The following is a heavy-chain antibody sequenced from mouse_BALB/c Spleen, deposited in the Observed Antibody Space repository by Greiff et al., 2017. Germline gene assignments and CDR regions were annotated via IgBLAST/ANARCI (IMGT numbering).Heavy chain of an antibody. D-gene: IGHD1-1*02. CDR2: INPGSGGT. J-gene: IGHJ2*01. Sequence: VQLQQSGAELVRPGTSVKVSCKASGYAFTNYLIEWVKQRPGQGLEWIGVINPGSGGTNYNEKFKGKATLTADKSSSTAYMQLSSLTSDDSAVYFCARIGDFDYWGQGTTLTVSS. V-gene: IGHV1-54*01. CDR3: ARIGDFDY. CDR1: GYAFTNYL.